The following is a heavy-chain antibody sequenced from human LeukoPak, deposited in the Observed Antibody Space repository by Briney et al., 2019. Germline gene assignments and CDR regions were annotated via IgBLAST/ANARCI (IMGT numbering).Heavy chain of an antibody. CDR1: GFIFSNYW. D-gene: IGHD3-3*01. Sequence: GESLRLSCAASGFIFSNYWMGWVRQAPGKGLEGVANIKRDGSEKYYVDSVKGRITISRDNAQNSLYLQMNSLRAEDTAVYYCARDKEAAVDFWSGYYPLWGQGTLVTVSS. CDR2: IKRDGSEK. V-gene: IGHV3-7*01. CDR3: ARDKEAAVDFWSGYYPL. J-gene: IGHJ4*02.